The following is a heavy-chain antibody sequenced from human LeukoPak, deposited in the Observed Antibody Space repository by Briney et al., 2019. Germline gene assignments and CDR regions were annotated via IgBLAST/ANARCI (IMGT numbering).Heavy chain of an antibody. D-gene: IGHD1-26*01. CDR2: IRQDGSEK. CDR1: GFTFSSYW. J-gene: IGHJ4*02. V-gene: IGHV3-7*01. Sequence: GGSLRLSCAASGFTFSSYWMSWVRQAPGKGLEWVANIRQDGSEKYYVGSVKGRFTISRDNAKNSMYLQMNSLRAEDTAVYYCARDEVVGEIDYWGQGTLVTVSS. CDR3: ARDEVVGEIDY.